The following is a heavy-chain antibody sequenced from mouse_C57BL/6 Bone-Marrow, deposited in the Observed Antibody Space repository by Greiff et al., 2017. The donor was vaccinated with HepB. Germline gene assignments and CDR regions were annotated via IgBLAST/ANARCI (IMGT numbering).Heavy chain of an antibody. CDR3: TREITSPHYFDY. CDR2: IYPGNSDT. Sequence: VQLQQSGPVLARPGASVKMSCKTSGYTFTSYWMHWVKQRPGQGLEWIGAIYPGNSDTSYNQKFKGKAKLTAVTSASTAYMELSSLTNEDSAVYYCTREITSPHYFDYWGQGTTLTVSS. D-gene: IGHD2-4*01. J-gene: IGHJ2*01. CDR1: GYTFTSYW. V-gene: IGHV1-5*01.